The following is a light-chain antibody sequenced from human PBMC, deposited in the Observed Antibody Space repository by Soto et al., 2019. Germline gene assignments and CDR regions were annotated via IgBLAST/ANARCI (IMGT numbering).Light chain of an antibody. CDR1: TGAVTSGHY. CDR3: LLAYSGALYV. J-gene: IGLJ1*01. V-gene: IGLV7-46*01. Sequence: QAVVTQEPSLTVSPGGTVTLTCGSTTGAVTSGHYTYWFQQKPGQAPRTLIYDTSNKHSWTPARFSGSLLGGKAALTLSGAQPEDEAEYYCLLAYSGALYVFGTGTKVTVL. CDR2: DTS.